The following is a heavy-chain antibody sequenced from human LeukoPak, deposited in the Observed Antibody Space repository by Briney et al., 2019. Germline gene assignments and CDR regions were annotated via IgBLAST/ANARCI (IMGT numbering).Heavy chain of an antibody. CDR2: IKRDGSEE. Sequence: GGSLRLSCAASGFTFSSYWMSWVRQAPGKGLEWVANIKRDGSEEYYVGSVKGRFTISRDNAKNSLYLQMNSLRVEDTAVYYCSCGCHARNGDIPFDPWGQGTLVTVSS. CDR3: SCGCHARNGDIPFDP. J-gene: IGHJ5*02. D-gene: IGHD1-1*01. V-gene: IGHV3-7*02. CDR1: GFTFSSYW.